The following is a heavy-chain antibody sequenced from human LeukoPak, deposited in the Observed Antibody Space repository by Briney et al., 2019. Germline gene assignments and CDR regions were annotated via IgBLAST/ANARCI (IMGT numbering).Heavy chain of an antibody. CDR1: GFTFSSYA. Sequence: PGGSLRLSCAASGFTFSSYAMSWVRQAPGKGLGWVSAISGSGGSTYYADSVKGRFTISRDNSKNTLYLQMNSLRAEDTAVYYCAKEAYCSGGSCYPEGNWFDPWGQGTLVTVSS. J-gene: IGHJ5*02. CDR2: ISGSGGST. V-gene: IGHV3-23*01. CDR3: AKEAYCSGGSCYPEGNWFDP. D-gene: IGHD2-15*01.